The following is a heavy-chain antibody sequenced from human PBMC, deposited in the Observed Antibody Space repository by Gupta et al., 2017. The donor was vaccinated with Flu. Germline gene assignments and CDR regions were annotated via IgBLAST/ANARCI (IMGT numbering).Heavy chain of an antibody. CDR3: AKSHYYDSSGYYFGILDY. J-gene: IGHJ4*02. CDR2: ISYDGSNK. D-gene: IGHD3-22*01. V-gene: IGHV3-30*18. CDR1: GFTFSSYG. Sequence: QVQLVESGGGVVQPGRSLRLSCAASGFTFSSYGMHWVRQAPGKGLELVAVISYDGSNKYYADSVKGRFTISRDNSKNTLYLQMNSLRAEDTAVYYCAKSHYYDSSGYYFGILDYWGQGTLVTVSS.